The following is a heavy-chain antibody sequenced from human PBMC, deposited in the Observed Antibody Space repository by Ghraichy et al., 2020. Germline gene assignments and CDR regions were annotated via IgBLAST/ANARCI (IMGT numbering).Heavy chain of an antibody. Sequence: GGSLRLSCAASGFTLSNHAMSWVRQAPGKGLEWVSVIITTGGNTYYADSVKGRFTISRDNSKNTLYLQMNSLRVEDTAIYYCAKSFTNWFVFDYWGQGALVTVSS. CDR1: GFTLSNHA. D-gene: IGHD1-1*01. CDR2: IITTGGNT. V-gene: IGHV3-23*01. J-gene: IGHJ4*02. CDR3: AKSFTNWFVFDY.